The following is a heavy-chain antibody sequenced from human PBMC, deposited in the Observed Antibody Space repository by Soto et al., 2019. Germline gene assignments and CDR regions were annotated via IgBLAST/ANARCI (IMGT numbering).Heavy chain of an antibody. J-gene: IGHJ6*02. CDR1: GFTFSSYG. Sequence: GGSLRLSCAASGFTFSSYGMHWVRQAPGKGQEWVAVIWYDGSNKYYADSVKGRFTISRDNSKNTLYLQMNSLRAEDTAVYYCARDQSNYDSSGYRPPGGMDVWGQGTTVTVSS. D-gene: IGHD3-22*01. V-gene: IGHV3-33*01. CDR3: ARDQSNYDSSGYRPPGGMDV. CDR2: IWYDGSNK.